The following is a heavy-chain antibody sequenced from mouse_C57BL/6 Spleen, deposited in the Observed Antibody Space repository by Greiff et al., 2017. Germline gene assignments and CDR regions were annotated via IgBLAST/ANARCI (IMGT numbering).Heavy chain of an antibody. CDR2: ISSGSSTI. CDR1: GFTFSDYG. V-gene: IGHV5-17*01. J-gene: IGHJ4*01. D-gene: IGHD2-10*01. CDR3: ARVLQGYAMDY. Sequence: EVKVVESGGGLVKPGGSLKLSCAASGFTFSDYGMHWVRQAPEKGLEWVAYISSGSSTIYYADTVKGRFTISRDNAKNTLFLQMTSLRSEDTVMYYCARVLQGYAMDYWCQGTSVTVCS.